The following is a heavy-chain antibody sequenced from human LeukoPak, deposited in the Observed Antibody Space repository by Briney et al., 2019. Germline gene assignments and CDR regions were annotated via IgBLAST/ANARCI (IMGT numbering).Heavy chain of an antibody. CDR1: GFTFSSYA. CDR2: IRYDGTNK. CDR3: ARNFRDGYNNSFDY. Sequence: GGSLRLSCAASGFTFSSYAMSWVRQAPGKGLEWVAFIRYDGTNKYYADYVKGRFTISRDNSKNTLYLQMNSLRAEDTAVYYCARNFRDGYNNSFDYWGQGTLVTVSS. D-gene: IGHD5-24*01. J-gene: IGHJ4*02. V-gene: IGHV3-30*02.